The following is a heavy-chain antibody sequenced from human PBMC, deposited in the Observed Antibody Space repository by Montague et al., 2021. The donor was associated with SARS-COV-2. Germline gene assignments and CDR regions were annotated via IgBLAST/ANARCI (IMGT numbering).Heavy chain of an antibody. V-gene: IGHV4-61*02. CDR2: IYASGST. CDR3: ARDLGSSWSYWFDP. CDR1: GGYISSGTYY. D-gene: IGHD6-13*01. J-gene: IGHJ5*02. Sequence: TLSLTCTVSGGYISSGTYYWSWIRQPAGRGMEWIGRIYASGSTKYNPSLKSRVTITVDTSKNQFSLKVRSVTAADTAVYYCARDLGSSWSYWFDPWGQGTLVTVSS.